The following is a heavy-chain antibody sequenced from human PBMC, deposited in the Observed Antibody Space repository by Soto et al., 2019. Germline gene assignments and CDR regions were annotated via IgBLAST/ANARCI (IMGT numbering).Heavy chain of an antibody. CDR3: AMIEYSSGSDY. Sequence: QVQLVQSGAEVKKPGSSVKVSCKASGGTFSSFPIAWVRQAPGQGLEWVGGIMPIFGTTKYAQNFRDRVTIYADESTSTAYMELSSLRFEHTAVYYCAMIEYSSGSDYWGQGTLVTVFS. V-gene: IGHV1-69*01. D-gene: IGHD6-19*01. CDR1: GGTFSSFP. J-gene: IGHJ4*02. CDR2: IMPIFGTT.